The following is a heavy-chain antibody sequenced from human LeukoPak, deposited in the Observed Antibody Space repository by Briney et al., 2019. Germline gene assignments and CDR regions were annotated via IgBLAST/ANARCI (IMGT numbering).Heavy chain of an antibody. CDR3: AKSYDSSVYYRTFDY. V-gene: IGHV3-23*01. CDR2: ISGSGGNT. Sequence: PGGSLRLSCAASGFTLSTYGMSWVRQAPGKGLEWVSAISGSGGNTYYANCVKGRFTISRDISKNTLYLQMNSLRAEDTAVYYCAKSYDSSVYYRTFDYWGQGTLVTVSS. D-gene: IGHD3-22*01. J-gene: IGHJ4*02. CDR1: GFTLSTYG.